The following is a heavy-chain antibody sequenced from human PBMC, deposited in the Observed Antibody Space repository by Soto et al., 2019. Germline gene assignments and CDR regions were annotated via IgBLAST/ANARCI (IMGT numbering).Heavy chain of an antibody. CDR1: GGSISSGDYY. J-gene: IGHJ4*02. CDR3: ARTFIQLWSTGEFDY. CDR2: IYYSGST. V-gene: IGHV4-30-4*01. D-gene: IGHD5-18*01. Sequence: QVQLQESGPGLVKPSQTLSLTCTVSGGSISSGDYYWSWIRQPPGKGLEWIGYIYYSGSTYYNPSLKSRVTISVDTSKNQFSLKLSSVTAADTAVYYCARTFIQLWSTGEFDYWGQGTLVTVSS.